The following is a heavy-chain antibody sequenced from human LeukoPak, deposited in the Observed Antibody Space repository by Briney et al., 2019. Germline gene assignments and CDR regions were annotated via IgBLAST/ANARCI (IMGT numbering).Heavy chain of an antibody. Sequence: GSLRLSCAASGFTFSSYVMRWVRQAPEKGLEYVSSISGSGAYTYYADSVKGRFTISRDNSKNTLYLQMNSLRAEDTALYYCAKDGGHYDFDYWGQGTQVTVSS. CDR3: AKDGGHYDFDY. CDR1: GFTFSSYV. D-gene: IGHD2-21*01. J-gene: IGHJ4*02. CDR2: ISGSGAYT. V-gene: IGHV3-23*01.